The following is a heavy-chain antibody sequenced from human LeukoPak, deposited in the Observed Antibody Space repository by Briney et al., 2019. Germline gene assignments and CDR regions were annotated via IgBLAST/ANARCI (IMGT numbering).Heavy chain of an antibody. Sequence: GGSLRLSCAASGFTFSSYSMNWVRQAPGKGLEWVSSISSSSSYIYYADSVKGRFTISRDNSKNTLYLQLNSLRAEDTAVYYCGKAGWLYAFDIWGQGTMVTVSS. CDR1: GFTFSSYS. J-gene: IGHJ3*02. D-gene: IGHD6-19*01. CDR3: GKAGWLYAFDI. CDR2: ISSSSSYI. V-gene: IGHV3-21*04.